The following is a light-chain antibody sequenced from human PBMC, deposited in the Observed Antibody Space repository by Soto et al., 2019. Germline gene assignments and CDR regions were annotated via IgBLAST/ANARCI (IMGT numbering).Light chain of an antibody. V-gene: IGLV2-8*01. CDR1: SSDVGGYKY. J-gene: IGLJ1*01. Sequence: QSVLTQPPSASGSPGQSVTISCTGTSSDVGGYKYVSWYQQYPGKDPKLMIYAVNKRPSGVPDSFSGSKSGNTASLTVSGLQAEDEADYYCSSYAGSNNYVFGTGTKVTVL. CDR3: SSYAGSNNYV. CDR2: AVN.